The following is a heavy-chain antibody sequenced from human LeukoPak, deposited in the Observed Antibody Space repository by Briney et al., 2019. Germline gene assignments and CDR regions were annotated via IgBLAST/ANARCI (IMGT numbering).Heavy chain of an antibody. V-gene: IGHV3-7*03. CDR3: ATSKLEWLFNFYY. CDR2: IRQDGNEK. Sequence: GGSLRLSCAASGFTFSSYSMNWVRQAPGKGLKWVANIRQDGNEKYYVDSVKGRFIISRDNAKNSLYLQINSLRAEDTAVYFCATSKLEWLFNFYYWGQGTLVTVSS. J-gene: IGHJ4*02. CDR1: GFTFSSYS. D-gene: IGHD3-3*01.